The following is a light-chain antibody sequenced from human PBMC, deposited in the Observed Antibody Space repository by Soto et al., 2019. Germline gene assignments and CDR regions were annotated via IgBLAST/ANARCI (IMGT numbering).Light chain of an antibody. Sequence: SLTQPPPLSGAPGQSITLSFPGTPSDVGGYNYVSWYQHHPGKAPKLMIYDVSNRPSGVSNRFSGSKSGNTASLTISGLQPEDEADYYCSSYTTSNTRQIVFGTGTKVTVL. CDR3: SSYTTSNTRQIV. CDR1: PSDVGGYNY. J-gene: IGLJ1*01. V-gene: IGLV2-14*03. CDR2: DVS.